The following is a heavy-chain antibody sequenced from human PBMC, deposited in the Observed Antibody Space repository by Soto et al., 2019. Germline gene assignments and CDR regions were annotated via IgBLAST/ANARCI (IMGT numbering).Heavy chain of an antibody. D-gene: IGHD4-17*01. J-gene: IGHJ3*02. CDR3: AHPRGYGVFDAYDI. V-gene: IGHV3-23*01. CDR1: GFTFSTYA. Sequence: EGQLLESGGGLVQPGGSLRVSCAASGFTFSTYAMSWVRQAPGKGLEWVSAISASGGNTYYADSVKGWFAISRDNSMNALYLQMNSLRIEDTAVYYCAHPRGYGVFDAYDIWGQGTMVTVSS. CDR2: ISASGGNT.